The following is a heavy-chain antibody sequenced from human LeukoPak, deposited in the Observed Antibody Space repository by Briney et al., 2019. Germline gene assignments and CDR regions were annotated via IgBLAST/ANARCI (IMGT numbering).Heavy chain of an antibody. V-gene: IGHV3-33*01. CDR2: IWYDGSNK. Sequence: PGRSLRLSCAASGFTFSSYGMHWVRQAPGKGLDWVAVIWYDGSNKYYADSVKGRFTISRDNSKNTLYLQMNSLRAEDTAVYYCATRSRALDYWGQGTLVTVSS. J-gene: IGHJ4*02. CDR1: GFTFSSYG. CDR3: ATRSRALDY.